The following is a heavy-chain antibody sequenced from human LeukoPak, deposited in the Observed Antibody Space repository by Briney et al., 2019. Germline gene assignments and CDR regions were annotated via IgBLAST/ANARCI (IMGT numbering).Heavy chain of an antibody. CDR1: GGSISSGSYY. D-gene: IGHD2-2*01. CDR3: ARSFPYCSSTSCYPDY. Sequence: SETLSLTCAVSGGSISSGSYYWSWIRQPAGEGLEWIGRIYTSGSTNYNPSLKSRVTISVDTSKNQFSLKLSSVTAADTAVYYCARSFPYCSSTSCYPDYWGQGTLVTVSS. J-gene: IGHJ4*02. CDR2: IYTSGST. V-gene: IGHV4-61*02.